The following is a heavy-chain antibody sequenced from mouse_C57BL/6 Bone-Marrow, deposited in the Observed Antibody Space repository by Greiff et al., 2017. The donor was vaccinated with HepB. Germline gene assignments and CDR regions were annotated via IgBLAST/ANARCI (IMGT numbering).Heavy chain of an antibody. J-gene: IGHJ3*01. CDR3: TGYDYDGAWFAY. CDR2: IRNKANNHAT. D-gene: IGHD2-4*01. V-gene: IGHV6-6*01. Sequence: EVKVVESGGGLVQPGGSMKLSCAASGFTFSDAWMDWVRQSPEKGLEWVAEIRNKANNHATYYAESVKGRFTISRDDSKSSVYLQINSLRAEDTGIYYCTGYDYDGAWFAYWGQGTLVTVSA. CDR1: GFTFSDAW.